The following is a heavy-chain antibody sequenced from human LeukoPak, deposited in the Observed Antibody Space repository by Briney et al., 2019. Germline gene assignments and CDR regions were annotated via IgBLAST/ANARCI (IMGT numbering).Heavy chain of an antibody. CDR3: AKGGKWDVTPFDY. V-gene: IGHV3-23*01. J-gene: IGHJ4*02. CDR1: GFTFSTYT. Sequence: GGSLRLSCVASGFTFSTYTMNWVRQAPGKGLEWVSAISGGGGSTYYADSVKGRFTISRDNSKNTLYLQVNSLRAEDTAVYYCAKGGKWDVTPFDYWGQGTLVTVSS. D-gene: IGHD1-26*01. CDR2: ISGGGGST.